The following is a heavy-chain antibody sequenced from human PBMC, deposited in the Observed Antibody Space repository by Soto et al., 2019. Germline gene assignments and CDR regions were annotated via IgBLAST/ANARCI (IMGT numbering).Heavy chain of an antibody. Sequence: SLMLSVNRPVCGGCRCRRGHYWSWIRQHPGKGLEWIGYIYFSGSTYYNPSLKSRVTISVDTSKNQFSLNLNSVTAADTAVYYCAGIVATNFDYWGQGTLVTVSA. CDR2: IYFSGST. V-gene: IGHV4-31*03. D-gene: IGHD5-12*01. J-gene: IGHJ4*02. CDR3: AGIVATNFDY. CDR1: GGCRCRRGHY.